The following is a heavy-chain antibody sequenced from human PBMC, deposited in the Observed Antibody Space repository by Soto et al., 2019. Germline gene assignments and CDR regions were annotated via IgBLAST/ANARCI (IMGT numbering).Heavy chain of an antibody. D-gene: IGHD1-26*01. CDR1: GGTFSTYG. CDR2: IIPISGSI. CDR3: ASRERVDAFDV. J-gene: IGHJ3*01. Sequence: QVQLVQSGAEVKKPGSSVKVSCKASGGTFSTYGITWVRQASGQELEWMGGIIPISGSIKFAQKLQGRLTIIPDESTSTVYMELSSLTSEDTAVYYCASRERVDAFDVWGQGTMVTVSS. V-gene: IGHV1-69*01.